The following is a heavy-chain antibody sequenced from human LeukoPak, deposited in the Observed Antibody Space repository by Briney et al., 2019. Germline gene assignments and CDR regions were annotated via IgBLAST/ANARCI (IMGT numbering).Heavy chain of an antibody. J-gene: IGHJ6*03. CDR2: INTRGGST. CDR3: ARGYCSSTSCYAGYYYYYMDV. Sequence: ASLRVSSKASGYTFTSYYMHWVRQTPGQGLEWMGIINTRGGSTSYARKFQGRTTMTRDTSPSTVYMELSSLRSEDTAVYYCARGYCSSTSCYAGYYYYYMDVWGKGTTVTISS. V-gene: IGHV1-46*01. CDR1: GYTFTSYY. D-gene: IGHD2-2*01.